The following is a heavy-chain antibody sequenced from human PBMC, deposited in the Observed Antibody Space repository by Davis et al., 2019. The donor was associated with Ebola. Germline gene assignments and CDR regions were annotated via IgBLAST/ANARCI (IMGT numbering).Heavy chain of an antibody. J-gene: IGHJ4*02. Sequence: PGGSLSLSFAASGFPFGNAWMNWFRLPPGKGRGWVAGIKRDRDEGTRDYAASVRGRFIISRDDGGNTLYLNMNRLKTEDTATYYCATDEGGSRYWGQGAPVIVSS. CDR1: GFPFGNAW. CDR3: ATDEGGSRY. CDR2: IKRDRDEGTR. V-gene: IGHV3-15*07. D-gene: IGHD1-26*01.